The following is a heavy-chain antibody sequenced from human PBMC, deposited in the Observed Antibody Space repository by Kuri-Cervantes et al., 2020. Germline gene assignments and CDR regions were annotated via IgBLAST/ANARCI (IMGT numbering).Heavy chain of an antibody. CDR2: ISDGGGST. CDR1: GYSISSGYY. Sequence: GESLKISCSVSGYSISSGYYWGWIRQPPGKGLEWVSAISDGGGSTYYADSVKGRFTISRDNSKNTVYLQMNSLRAEDTAVYFCAKDFGGGSFCTGANCRNYYFDSWGQGTLVTVSS. CDR3: AKDFGGGSFCTGANCRNYYFDS. V-gene: IGHV3-23*01. J-gene: IGHJ4*02. D-gene: IGHD2-8*02.